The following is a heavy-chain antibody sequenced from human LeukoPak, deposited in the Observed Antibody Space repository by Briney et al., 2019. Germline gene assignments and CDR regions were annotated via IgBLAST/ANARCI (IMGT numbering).Heavy chain of an antibody. J-gene: IGHJ5*02. CDR2: IIPIFGTA. Sequence: SVKVPCKASGGSFSSYAISWVRQAPGQGLEWMGRIIPIFGTANYAQKFQGRVTITTDESTSTAYMELSSLRSDDTAVYYCARDVHGDYGSGWFDPWGQGTLVSVSS. D-gene: IGHD4-17*01. V-gene: IGHV1-69*05. CDR3: ARDVHGDYGSGWFDP. CDR1: GGSFSSYA.